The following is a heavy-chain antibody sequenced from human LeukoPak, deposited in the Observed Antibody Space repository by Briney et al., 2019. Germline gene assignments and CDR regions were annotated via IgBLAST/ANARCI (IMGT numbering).Heavy chain of an antibody. D-gene: IGHD3-10*01. CDR1: GFTFSSYS. CDR2: ISSSSSYI. V-gene: IGHV3-21*01. CDR3: ARGGLDYYGSGSYYRHFDY. J-gene: IGHJ4*02. Sequence: PGGSLRLSCAASGFTFSSYSMNWVRQAPGKGLEWVSSISSSSSYIYYADSVKGRFTISRDNAKNSLYLQMNSLRAEDTAVYYCARGGLDYYGSGSYYRHFDYLGPGNPGHRLL.